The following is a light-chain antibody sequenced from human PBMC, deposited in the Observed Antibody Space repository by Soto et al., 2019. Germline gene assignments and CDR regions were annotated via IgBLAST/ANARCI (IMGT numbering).Light chain of an antibody. Sequence: QSVLTQPASVSGSPGQSITISCTGTSSDVGGYDHVSWYQQHPGKAPKLIIYDVTVRPSGISRRFSGSKSDNTASLAVSGLQPEDEGDYYCSSYTTQDTLLFGGGTKVTVL. CDR2: DVT. V-gene: IGLV2-14*03. J-gene: IGLJ3*02. CDR3: SSYTTQDTLL. CDR1: SSDVGGYDH.